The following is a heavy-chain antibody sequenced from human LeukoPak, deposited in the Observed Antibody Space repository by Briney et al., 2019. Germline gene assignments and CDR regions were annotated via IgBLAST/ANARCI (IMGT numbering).Heavy chain of an antibody. CDR1: GFTFSTYA. CDR3: ATGGRDYSDYSFASYCMDV. Sequence: GGSLRLCCAAAGFTFSTYARHCGRLAPGKGLEGVAFMRYDGNNKYYADSVKGRFTISKDNSKDTLYLKMSGLRAEDTAVYYCATGGRDYSDYSFASYCMDVWGKGTTLTVS. J-gene: IGHJ6*03. V-gene: IGHV3-30*02. D-gene: IGHD3-16*01. CDR2: MRYDGNNK.